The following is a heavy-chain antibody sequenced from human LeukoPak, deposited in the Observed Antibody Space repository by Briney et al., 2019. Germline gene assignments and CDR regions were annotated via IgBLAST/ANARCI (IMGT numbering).Heavy chain of an antibody. CDR2: IRYDANIE. V-gene: IGHV3-30*02. D-gene: IGHD3-3*01. CDR1: GFSFSSYG. J-gene: IGHJ4*02. Sequence: GSLRLSCAVSGFSFSSYGMHWVRQAPGKGLEWVAFIRYDANIEYYADSVKGRFTISRDNSKNTLYLQMNSLRAEDTAVYYCARARRDFWSGYYTQHFDYWGQGTLVTVSS. CDR3: ARARRDFWSGYYTQHFDY.